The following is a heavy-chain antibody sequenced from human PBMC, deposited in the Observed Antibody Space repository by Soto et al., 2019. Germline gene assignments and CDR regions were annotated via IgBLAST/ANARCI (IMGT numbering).Heavy chain of an antibody. CDR3: ATPYSSGWYKGRRDAFDI. CDR1: GGTFSSYA. D-gene: IGHD6-19*01. CDR2: IIPIFGTA. J-gene: IGHJ3*02. Sequence: SVKVSCKASGGTFSSYAISWVRQAPGQGLEWMGGIIPIFGTANYAQKFQGRVTITADKSTSTAYMELSSLRSEDTAVYYCATPYSSGWYKGRRDAFDIWGQGTMVTVSS. V-gene: IGHV1-69*06.